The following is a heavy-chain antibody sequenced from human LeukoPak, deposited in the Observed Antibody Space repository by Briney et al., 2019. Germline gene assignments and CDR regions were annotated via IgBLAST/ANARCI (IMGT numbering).Heavy chain of an antibody. CDR2: IIPIFGAA. CDR1: GGTFISYA. J-gene: IGHJ4*02. D-gene: IGHD1-26*01. V-gene: IGHV1-69*13. CDR3: ARAKWELLRFDY. Sequence: ASVKVSCKASGGTFISYAISWVRQAPGQGLEWMGGIIPIFGAANYAQKFQGRVTITADESTSTAYMELSSLRSEDTAVYYCARAKWELLRFDYWGQGTLVTVSS.